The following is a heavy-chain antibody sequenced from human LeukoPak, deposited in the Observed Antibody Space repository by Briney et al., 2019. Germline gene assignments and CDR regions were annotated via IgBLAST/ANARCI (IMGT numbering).Heavy chain of an antibody. V-gene: IGHV1-8*01. D-gene: IGHD3-10*01. CDR2: MNPNSGNT. J-gene: IGHJ4*02. CDR3: ARGTKPSDY. CDR1: GYTFTTYD. Sequence: ASVKVSCKPSGYTFTTYDINWVRQATGQGLEWMGWMNPNSGNTGYAQKFQGRVTMTRDTSIGTAYMELSSLRSEDTAMYYCARGTKPSDYRGQGTLVTVSS.